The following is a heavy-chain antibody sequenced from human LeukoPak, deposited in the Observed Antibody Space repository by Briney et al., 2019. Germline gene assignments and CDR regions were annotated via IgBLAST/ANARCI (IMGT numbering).Heavy chain of an antibody. V-gene: IGHV3-21*01. D-gene: IGHD5-18*01. J-gene: IGHJ6*02. Sequence: PGGSLRLSCAASGFTFSSYSMNWVRQAPGKGLEWVSSISSSSYIYYADSVKGRFTISRDNAKNSLYLQMNSLRAEDTALYYCARVHSQYYYYYGMDVWGQGTTVTVSS. CDR1: GFTFSSYS. CDR3: ARVHSQYYYYYGMDV. CDR2: ISSSSYI.